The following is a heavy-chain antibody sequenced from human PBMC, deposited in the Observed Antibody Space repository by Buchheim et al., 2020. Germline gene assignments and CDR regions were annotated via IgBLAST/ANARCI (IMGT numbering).Heavy chain of an antibody. CDR2: ITYDGSNN. CDR1: GFTFSSYA. Sequence: QVQLVESGGGVVQPGRSLRLSCAASGFTFSSYAMHWVRQATGKGLEWVAVITYDGSNNYYAGSVKGRFTISSDNDKNTMYLQMNSLRAEDTAVYYCARAVTRKDYFDYWGQGTL. V-gene: IGHV3-30*04. CDR3: ARAVTRKDYFDY. J-gene: IGHJ4*02. D-gene: IGHD2-21*02.